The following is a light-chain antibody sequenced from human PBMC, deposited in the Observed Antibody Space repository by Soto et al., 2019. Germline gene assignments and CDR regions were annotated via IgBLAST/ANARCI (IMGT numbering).Light chain of an antibody. CDR1: QSFFYTSTARNH. V-gene: IGKV4-1*01. CDR3: QQYFSLPVT. J-gene: IGKJ4*01. CDR2: WAS. Sequence: DIVMTQSPASLAASLGEKATITCKSSQSFFYTSTARNHLAWYQQRPGQPPNLLIYWASTRESGVPDRFSGSGSGTEFTLTISSLQAEDAAVYYCQQYFSLPVTFGGGTKLEIK.